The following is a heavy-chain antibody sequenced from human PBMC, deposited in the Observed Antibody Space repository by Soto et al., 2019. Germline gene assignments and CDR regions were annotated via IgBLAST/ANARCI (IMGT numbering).Heavy chain of an antibody. V-gene: IGHV4-39*01. CDR2: IYYSGST. D-gene: IGHD1-7*01. CDR1: GGSISSSSYY. CDR3: ARPTILRAGTTRYYYYYMDV. Sequence: SETLSLTCTVSGGSISSSSYYWGWIRQPPGKGLEWIGSIYYSGSTYYNPSLKSRVTISVDTSKNQFSLKLSSVTAADTAVYYCARPTILRAGTTRYYYYYMDVWGKGTTVTVSS. J-gene: IGHJ6*03.